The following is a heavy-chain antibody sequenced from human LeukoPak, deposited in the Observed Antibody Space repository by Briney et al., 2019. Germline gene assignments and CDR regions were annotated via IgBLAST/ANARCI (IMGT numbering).Heavy chain of an antibody. CDR2: ISACNGNT. CDR1: GYTFTSYG. Sequence: ASVKVSCKASGYTFTSYGITWVRQAPGQGLEGIGWISACNGNTNYAHKRQGRVTMTTDTSTSTAYLELRSLRSDATAVYYCASNTGSDSSAYAYWGQGTLVTVSS. J-gene: IGHJ4*02. D-gene: IGHD3-22*01. V-gene: IGHV1-18*01. CDR3: ASNTGSDSSAYAY.